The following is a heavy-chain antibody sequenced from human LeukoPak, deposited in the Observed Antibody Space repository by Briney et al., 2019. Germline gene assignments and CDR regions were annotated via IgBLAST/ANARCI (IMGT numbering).Heavy chain of an antibody. CDR3: AKDLIAAADRAWGMDV. J-gene: IGHJ6*02. Sequence: GRSLRLSCAASGFTFSSYGMHWVRQAPGKGLEWVAVISYDGSNKYYADSVKGRFTISRDNSKNTLYLQMNSLRAEDTAVYYCAKDLIAAADRAWGMDVWGQGTTVTVSS. D-gene: IGHD6-13*01. CDR2: ISYDGSNK. CDR1: GFTFSSYG. V-gene: IGHV3-30*18.